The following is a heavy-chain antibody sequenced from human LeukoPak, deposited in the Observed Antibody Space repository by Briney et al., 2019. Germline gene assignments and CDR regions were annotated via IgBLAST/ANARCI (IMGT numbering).Heavy chain of an antibody. CDR1: GFTFSSYW. Sequence: GGSLRPSCAASGFTFSSYWMHWVRQAPGKGLVWVSRINSDGSSTSYADSVKGRFTISRDNAKNTLYLQMNSLRAEDTAVYYCASGKRRRRDGYNSFDYWGQGTLVTVSS. V-gene: IGHV3-74*01. CDR2: INSDGSST. CDR3: ASGKRRRRDGYNSFDY. J-gene: IGHJ4*02. D-gene: IGHD5-24*01.